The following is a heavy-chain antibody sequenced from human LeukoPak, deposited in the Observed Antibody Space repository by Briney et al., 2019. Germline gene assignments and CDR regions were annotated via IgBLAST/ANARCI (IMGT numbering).Heavy chain of an antibody. CDR2: IYSGGST. Sequence: GGPLGLSCAAPGLTVSSNYMSWFRQPPGKGLKWVSVIYSGGSTYYADSVKGRFTISRDNSKNTLYLQMNSLRAEDTAVYYCAREQTRDSSGWYGSDYGMDVWGQGTTVTVSS. CDR1: GLTVSSNY. CDR3: AREQTRDSSGWYGSDYGMDV. J-gene: IGHJ6*02. D-gene: IGHD6-19*01. V-gene: IGHV3-53*01.